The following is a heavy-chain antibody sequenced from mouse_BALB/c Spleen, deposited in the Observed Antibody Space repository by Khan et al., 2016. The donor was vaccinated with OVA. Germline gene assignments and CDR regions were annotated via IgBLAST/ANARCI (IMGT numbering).Heavy chain of an antibody. CDR3: ARWNYRYDGYFDY. CDR1: GDSITSGY. D-gene: IGHD2-14*01. J-gene: IGHJ2*01. V-gene: IGHV3-8*02. CDR2: ISSSDST. Sequence: EVQLQESGPSLVKPSQTLSLTCSVTGDSITSGYWNWIRRFPGNKLEYMGYISSSDSTFSNPSLKSRISITRDTSKNQYYLQLNSVTTEDTATYYCARWNYRYDGYFDYWGQGTTLTVSS.